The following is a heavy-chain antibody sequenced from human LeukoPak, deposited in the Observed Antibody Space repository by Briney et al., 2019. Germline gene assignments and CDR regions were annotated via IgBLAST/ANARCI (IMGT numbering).Heavy chain of an antibody. V-gene: IGHV3-48*03. J-gene: IGHJ5*02. Sequence: GGSLRLSCAASGFTFSSYEMNWVRQAPGKGLEWVSYISGSGSTIYYADSVKGRFTISRDNAKNSLYLQMNSLRAGDTAVYYCARDLIYYDSSGYSNWFDPWGQGTLVTVSS. CDR1: GFTFSSYE. CDR3: ARDLIYYDSSGYSNWFDP. CDR2: ISGSGSTI. D-gene: IGHD3-22*01.